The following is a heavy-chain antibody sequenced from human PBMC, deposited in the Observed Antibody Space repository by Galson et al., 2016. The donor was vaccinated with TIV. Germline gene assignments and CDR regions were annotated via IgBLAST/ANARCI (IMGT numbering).Heavy chain of an antibody. CDR1: GATFNKYA. V-gene: IGHV1-69*06. J-gene: IGHJ5*01. Sequence: SVKVSCKASGATFNKYAISWVRQAPGQGLEWMGGIIPIFGNTNYAQKFQGRSTITADRSTTTAYMELRSLTSEDTAVYFCARDVEARLYDPNWFDSWGQGTLVTVSS. CDR3: ARDVEARLYDPNWFDS. CDR2: IIPIFGNT. D-gene: IGHD3-3*01.